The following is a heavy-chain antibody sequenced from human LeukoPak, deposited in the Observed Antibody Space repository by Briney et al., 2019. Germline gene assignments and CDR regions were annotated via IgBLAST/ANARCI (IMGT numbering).Heavy chain of an antibody. CDR2: IIPIFGTA. J-gene: IGHJ6*03. V-gene: IGHV1-69*05. Sequence: SVKVSCKASGYTFTSYAISWVRQAPGQGLEWMGGIIPIFGTANYAQKFQGRVTITTDESTSTAYMELSSLRSEDTAVYYCARTNTPNYYYYYMDVWGKGTTVTVSS. CDR1: GYTFTSYA. CDR3: ARTNTPNYYYYYMDV.